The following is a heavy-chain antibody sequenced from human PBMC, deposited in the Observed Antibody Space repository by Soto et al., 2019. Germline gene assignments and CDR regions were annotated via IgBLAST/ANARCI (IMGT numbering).Heavy chain of an antibody. CDR2: INSDGSRT. V-gene: IGHV3-74*01. CDR1: GFTFSSYW. J-gene: IGHJ4*02. Sequence: GGSLRLSCAASGFTFSSYWMHWVRQAPGKGLVWVSRINSDGSRTSYADSVKGRFTISRDNAKNTLYLQMNSLRAEDTAVYYCARAPWYYDSSDSFDYWGQGTLVTVSS. CDR3: ARAPWYYDSSDSFDY. D-gene: IGHD3-22*01.